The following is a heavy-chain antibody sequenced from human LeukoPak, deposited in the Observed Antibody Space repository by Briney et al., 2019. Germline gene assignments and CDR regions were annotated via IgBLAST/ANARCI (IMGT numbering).Heavy chain of an antibody. D-gene: IGHD3-10*01. CDR1: GGSFSGYY. J-gene: IGHJ4*02. CDR2: INHSGST. Sequence: SETLSLTCAVYGGSFSGYYWSWIRQPPGKGLEWIGEINHSGSTNYNPSLKSRVTISVDTSKNQFSLKLSPVTAADTAVYYCARGSVYGYSDYWGQGTLVTVSS. V-gene: IGHV4-34*01. CDR3: ARGSVYGYSDY.